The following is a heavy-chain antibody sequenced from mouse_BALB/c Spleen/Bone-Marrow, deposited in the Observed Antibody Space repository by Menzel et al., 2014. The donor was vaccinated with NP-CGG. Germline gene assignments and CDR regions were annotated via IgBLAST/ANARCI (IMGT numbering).Heavy chain of an antibody. Sequence: EVQLVESGAELVKPGASVKLSCTASGFNIKDTYMYWVKQGPEQGLEWIGRIDPANGNTKYDPKFQDKATITADTSSNTAYLQLSSLTSEDTAVYYCARYYCGSSLFAYWGQGTLVTVSA. CDR2: IDPANGNT. D-gene: IGHD1-1*01. J-gene: IGHJ3*01. CDR1: GFNIKDTY. V-gene: IGHV14-3*02. CDR3: ARYYCGSSLFAY.